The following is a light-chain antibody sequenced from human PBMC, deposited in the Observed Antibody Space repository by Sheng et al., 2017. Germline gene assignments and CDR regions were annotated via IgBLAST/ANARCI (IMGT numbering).Light chain of an antibody. J-gene: IGKJ2*01. CDR3: QHYGYVPPFT. CDR2: WAS. CDR1: RSVFYRSNNRSY. Sequence: DIVMTQSPDSLAVSLGDRATISCRSSRSVFYRSNNRSYVAWYQQKPRQPPKLLIAWASTRESGVPDRFSGSGSGTDFTLTISSLQPEDIATYYCQHYGYVPPFTFGQGTRLEI. V-gene: IGKV4-1*01.